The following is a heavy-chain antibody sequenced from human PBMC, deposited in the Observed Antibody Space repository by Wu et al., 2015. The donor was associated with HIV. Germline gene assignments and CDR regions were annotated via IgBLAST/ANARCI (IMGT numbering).Heavy chain of an antibody. CDR3: ARLYYYDSSGYYLAFDI. CDR2: IIPIFGTA. Sequence: QVQLVQSGAEVKKPGSSVKVSCKASGGTFSSYAISWVRQAPGQGLEWMGGIIPIFGTANYAQKFQGRVTITTDESTSTAYMELSSLRSEDTAVYYCARLYYYDSSGYYLAFDIWGQGTMVTVSS. D-gene: IGHD3-22*01. J-gene: IGHJ3*02. V-gene: IGHV1-69*05. CDR1: GGTFSSYA.